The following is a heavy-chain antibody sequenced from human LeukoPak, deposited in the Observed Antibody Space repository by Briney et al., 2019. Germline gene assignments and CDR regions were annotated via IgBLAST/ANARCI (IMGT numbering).Heavy chain of an antibody. D-gene: IGHD3-22*01. CDR2: ISSSSTYI. V-gene: IGHV3-21*01. CDR1: GFTFSSYS. Sequence: GGSLRLSCAASGFTFSSYSMNWVRQAPGKGLEWVSSISSSSTYIYYADSVKGRFTISRDNSKNTLYLQMNSLRAEDTAVYYCARRDSSGYLDYWGQGTLVTVSS. J-gene: IGHJ4*02. CDR3: ARRDSSGYLDY.